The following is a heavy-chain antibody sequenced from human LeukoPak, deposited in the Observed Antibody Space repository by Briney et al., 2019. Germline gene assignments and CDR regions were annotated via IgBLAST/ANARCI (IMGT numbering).Heavy chain of an antibody. CDR2: INHSGST. CDR3: ARASVVVVAAYGMDV. D-gene: IGHD2-15*01. V-gene: IGHV4-34*01. Sequence: PSETLSLTCAVYGGSFSGYYWSWIRQPPGEGLEWIGEINHSGSTNYNPSLKSRVTISVDTSKNQFSLKLSSVTAADTAVYYCARASVVVVAAYGMDVWGQGTTVTVSS. J-gene: IGHJ6*02. CDR1: GGSFSGYY.